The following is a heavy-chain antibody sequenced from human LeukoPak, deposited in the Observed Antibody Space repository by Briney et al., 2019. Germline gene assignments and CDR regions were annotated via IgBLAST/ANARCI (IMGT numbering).Heavy chain of an antibody. Sequence: GGSLRLSCAASGFTFSSYGMHWVRQAPGKGLEGVAVISYDGSNKYYADSVKGRFTISRDNSKNTLYLQMNSLRAEDTAVYYCAKDWGYGDYGGYYFDYWGQGTLVAVSS. D-gene: IGHD4-17*01. CDR3: AKDWGYGDYGGYYFDY. CDR1: GFTFSSYG. J-gene: IGHJ4*02. CDR2: ISYDGSNK. V-gene: IGHV3-30*18.